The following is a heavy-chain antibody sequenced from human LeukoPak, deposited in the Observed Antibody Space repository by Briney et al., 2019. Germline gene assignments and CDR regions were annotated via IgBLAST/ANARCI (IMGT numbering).Heavy chain of an antibody. J-gene: IGHJ3*02. CDR3: AKDGFYYGSGSYNVFLDI. CDR1: GFTFSSYS. Sequence: GGSLRLSCAASGFTFSSYSMNWVRQAPGKGLEWVSYISSSSSTIYYADSVKGRFTISRDNAKNSLYLQMNRLRAEDTAVYYCAKDGFYYGSGSYNVFLDIWGQGTMVTVSS. D-gene: IGHD3-10*01. V-gene: IGHV3-48*01. CDR2: ISSSSSTI.